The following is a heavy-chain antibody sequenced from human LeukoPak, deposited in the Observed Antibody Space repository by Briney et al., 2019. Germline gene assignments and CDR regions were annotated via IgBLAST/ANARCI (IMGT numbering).Heavy chain of an antibody. Sequence: GGSLRLSCAASGFTFSSYSMNWVRQMPGKGLEWMGIIYPGDSDTRYSPSFQGQVTISADKSISTAYLQWSSLKASDTAMYYCARLRIAVAGMAVGYYFDYWGQGTLVTVSS. CDR1: GFTFSSYS. CDR2: IYPGDSDT. V-gene: IGHV5-51*01. J-gene: IGHJ4*02. D-gene: IGHD6-19*01. CDR3: ARLRIAVAGMAVGYYFDY.